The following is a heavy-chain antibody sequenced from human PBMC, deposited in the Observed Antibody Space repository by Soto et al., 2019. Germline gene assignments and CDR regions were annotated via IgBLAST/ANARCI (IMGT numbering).Heavy chain of an antibody. D-gene: IGHD2-2*01. V-gene: IGHV3-30-3*01. CDR2: ISYDGSNK. CDR1: GFTFSSYA. J-gene: IGHJ3*02. Sequence: GGSLRLSCAASGFTFSSYAMHWVRQAPGKGLEWVAVISYDGSNKYYADHVKGRFTISRDNSKNTLYLQMNSLRAEDTAVYYCARDFGDIVVVPAAPDDAFDIWGQGTMVTVSS. CDR3: ARDFGDIVVVPAAPDDAFDI.